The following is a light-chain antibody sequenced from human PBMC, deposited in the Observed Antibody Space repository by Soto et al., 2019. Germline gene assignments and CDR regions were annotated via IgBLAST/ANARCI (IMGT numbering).Light chain of an antibody. CDR3: QQNFSIPIT. CDR1: QGISTW. J-gene: IGKJ5*01. CDR2: DAS. V-gene: IGKV1D-16*01. Sequence: DVQISQSTSSLSASVVDRVTIPCRPSQGISTWLAWYQQSPERAPKSLIFDASTLQSGVPSRFSGGGSGTDFPLTITVLQPEAFATYYGQQNFSIPITFGQGTRLEI.